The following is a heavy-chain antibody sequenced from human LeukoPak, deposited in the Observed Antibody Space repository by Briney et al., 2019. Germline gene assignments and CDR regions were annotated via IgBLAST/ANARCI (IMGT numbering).Heavy chain of an antibody. CDR3: ASSRLLWFGELCYY. J-gene: IGHJ4*02. CDR2: INPNSGGT. V-gene: IGHV1-2*02. CDR1: GYTFTGYY. Sequence: ASVKVSCKASGYTFTGYYMHWVRQAPGQGLEWMGWINPNSGGTNYAQKFQGRVTKTRDTSISTAYMELSRLRSDDTAVYYCASSRLLWFGELCYYWGQGTLVTVSS. D-gene: IGHD3-10*01.